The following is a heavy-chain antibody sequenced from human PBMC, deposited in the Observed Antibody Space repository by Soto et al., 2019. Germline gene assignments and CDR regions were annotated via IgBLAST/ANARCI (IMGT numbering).Heavy chain of an antibody. CDR2: IIPIFGTA. CDR1: GGTFGSYA. Sequence: SVQVSCQASGGTFGSYAISWVRQAPGHGLEWMGGIIPIFGTANYAQKFQGRVTITADESTSTAYMELSSLRSEDTAVYYCARDSPYGSGSYYLNFFDYWVQGTLVTVSS. D-gene: IGHD3-10*01. CDR3: ARDSPYGSGSYYLNFFDY. J-gene: IGHJ4*02. V-gene: IGHV1-69*13.